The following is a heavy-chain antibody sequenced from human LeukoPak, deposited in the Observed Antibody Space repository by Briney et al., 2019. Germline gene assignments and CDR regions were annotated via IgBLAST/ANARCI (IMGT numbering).Heavy chain of an antibody. CDR1: GFTFGDYA. CDR3: ARRASGGRYYFDY. CDR2: ISGGSGT. D-gene: IGHD3-16*01. Sequence: PGGSLRLSCTASGFTFGDYAMSWVRQAPGKGLEWVSGISGGSGTYYADSVQGRFTISRDNSKNTLYLQMNSLRDEDTAVYYCARRASGGRYYFDYWGQEHVVTVSS. V-gene: IGHV3-23*01. J-gene: IGHJ4*02.